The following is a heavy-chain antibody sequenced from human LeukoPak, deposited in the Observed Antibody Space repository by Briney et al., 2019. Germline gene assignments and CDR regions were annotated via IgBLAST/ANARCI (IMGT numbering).Heavy chain of an antibody. J-gene: IGHJ4*02. D-gene: IGHD3-22*01. CDR2: INPNSGGT. CDR3: ARGPFDYDSSGPLYYFDY. V-gene: IGHV1-2*02. CDR1: GYTFTGYY. Sequence: GASVKVSCKASGYTFTGYYMHWVRQAPGQGLEWMGWINPNSGGTNYAQKFQGRVTMTRDTSISTAYMELSRLRSDDTAVYYCARGPFDYDSSGPLYYFDYWGQGTLVTVSS.